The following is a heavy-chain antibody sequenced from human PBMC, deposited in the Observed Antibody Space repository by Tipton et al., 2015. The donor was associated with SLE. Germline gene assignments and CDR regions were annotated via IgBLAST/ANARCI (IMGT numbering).Heavy chain of an antibody. J-gene: IGHJ4*02. CDR3: ARDRGGSGWPEYYFDY. V-gene: IGHV4-59*01. Sequence: TLSLTCNVFGGSISSYYWSWIRQSPGKGLEWIAYISYRGNTDYNPSLKSRVTISVDTSKNQFSLKLSSVTAADTAVYYCARDRGGSGWPEYYFDYWGQGALVTVSS. CDR2: ISYRGNT. CDR1: GGSISSYY. D-gene: IGHD6-19*01.